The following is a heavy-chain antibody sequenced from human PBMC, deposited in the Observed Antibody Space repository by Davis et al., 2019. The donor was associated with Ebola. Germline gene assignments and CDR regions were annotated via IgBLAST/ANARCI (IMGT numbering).Heavy chain of an antibody. J-gene: IGHJ3*02. V-gene: IGHV1-46*01. CDR2: VNPAGGST. CDR1: GYTFTSHY. Sequence: ASVKVSCKTSGYTFTSHYIHWVRQAPGQGLEWMGIVNPAGGSTTYEQKFQGRVIMTRDTSTNTVYMEMSTLGSEDTALYYCARDNSKYPNVPGALDIWGQGTMVTVS. D-gene: IGHD4-11*01. CDR3: ARDNSKYPNVPGALDI.